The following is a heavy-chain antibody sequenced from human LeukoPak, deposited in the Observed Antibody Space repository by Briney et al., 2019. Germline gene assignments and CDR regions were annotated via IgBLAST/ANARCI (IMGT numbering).Heavy chain of an antibody. D-gene: IGHD6-19*01. Sequence: RTSETLSLTCTVSGGSISSYYWSWIRQPPGKGLEWIGYIYYSGSTNYNPSLKSRVTVSVDTSKSQFSLKLSSVTAADTAVYYCARTFRGGWYYFDYWGQGTLVTVSS. J-gene: IGHJ4*02. CDR1: GGSISSYY. V-gene: IGHV4-59*01. CDR2: IYYSGST. CDR3: ARTFRGGWYYFDY.